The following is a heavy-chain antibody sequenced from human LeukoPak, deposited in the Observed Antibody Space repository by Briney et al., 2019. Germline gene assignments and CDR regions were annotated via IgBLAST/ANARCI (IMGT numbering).Heavy chain of an antibody. CDR2: INHSGST. D-gene: IGHD3-10*01. CDR3: SRGPRLWFGDRSWFDY. J-gene: IGHJ4*02. Sequence: SETLSLTCAVYGGSFSGYYWSWIRQPPGKGLEWIGEINHSGSTNYNPSLKCRVTISVDTSKNQFSLKLSSVTAADTAVYYCSRGPRLWFGDRSWFDYWGQGTLVTVSA. V-gene: IGHV4-34*01. CDR1: GGSFSGYY.